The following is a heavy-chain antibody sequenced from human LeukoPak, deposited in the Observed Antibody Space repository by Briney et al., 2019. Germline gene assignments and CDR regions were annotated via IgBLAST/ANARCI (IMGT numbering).Heavy chain of an antibody. V-gene: IGHV5-51*01. Sequence: GESLKISCKGSGYSFTSYWIGWVRQMPGKGLEWMGFIYPGDSDTRYSPSFQGQVTISADKSISTAYLQWSSLKASDTAMYYCARQGGYYDSSGYYYGPDPWGQGTLVTVSS. CDR2: IYPGDSDT. D-gene: IGHD3-22*01. CDR3: ARQGGYYDSSGYYYGPDP. CDR1: GYSFTSYW. J-gene: IGHJ5*02.